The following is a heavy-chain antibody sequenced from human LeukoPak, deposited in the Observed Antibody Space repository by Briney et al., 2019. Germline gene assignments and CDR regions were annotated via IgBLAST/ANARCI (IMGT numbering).Heavy chain of an antibody. J-gene: IGHJ4*02. D-gene: IGHD3-22*01. CDR2: IYQSGST. CDR1: GGSIFSGGYS. V-gene: IGHV4-30-2*01. CDR3: ARADGWDSDNSVYSDAFAV. Sequence: SETLSLTCAVSGGSIFSGGYSWSWIRQPPGKGLEWIGNIYQSGSTFYNPSLRSRVTISADRSKNQFSLKLTSVTAADTAVYFCARADGWDSDNSVYSDAFAVWGQGTLVTVSS.